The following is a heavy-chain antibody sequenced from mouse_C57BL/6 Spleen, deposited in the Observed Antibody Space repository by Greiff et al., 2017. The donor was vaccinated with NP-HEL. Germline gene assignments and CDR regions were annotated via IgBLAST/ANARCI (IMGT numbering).Heavy chain of an antibody. CDR2: INPYNGGT. CDR1: GYTFTDYY. Sequence: VQLQQSGPVLVKPGASVKMSCKASGYTFTDYYMNWVKQSHGKSLEWIGVINPYNGGTSYNQKFKGKATLTVDKSSSTAYMELNILTSEDSAVYYCARDGSGGYYFDYWGQGTTLTVSS. J-gene: IGHJ2*01. D-gene: IGHD1-1*01. V-gene: IGHV1-19*01. CDR3: ARDGSGGYYFDY.